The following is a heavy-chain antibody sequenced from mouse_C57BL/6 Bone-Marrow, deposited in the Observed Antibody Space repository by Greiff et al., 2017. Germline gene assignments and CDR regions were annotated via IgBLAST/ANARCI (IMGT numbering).Heavy chain of an antibody. CDR1: GYTFTDYY. CDR3: ARYDGYLYYYAMDY. Sequence: EVQLQQSGPVLVKPGASVKMSCKASGYTFTDYYMNWVKQSHGKSLEWIGVINPYNGGTSYNQKYKGKATLTVDKSSSTAYMELNSLTSEDSAVYYCARYDGYLYYYAMDYWGQGTSVTVSS. D-gene: IGHD2-3*01. J-gene: IGHJ4*01. V-gene: IGHV1-19*01. CDR2: INPYNGGT.